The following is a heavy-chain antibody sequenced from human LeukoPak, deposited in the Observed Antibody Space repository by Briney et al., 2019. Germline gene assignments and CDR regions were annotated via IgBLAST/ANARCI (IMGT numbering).Heavy chain of an antibody. CDR3: AKGSSAYGHPTSPLFDF. V-gene: IGHV3-30*18. D-gene: IGHD3-22*01. CDR2: VSADGSER. Sequence: GRSLRLSCIRSGFDLDYYGMHWVRQSPGRGLEWVAVVSADGSERYYAEFVKGRFTISRDNSKNTLFLQMSSLRTEDTAVYYCAKGSSAYGHPTSPLFDFWGQGTLVTVSS. CDR1: GFDLDYYG. J-gene: IGHJ4*02.